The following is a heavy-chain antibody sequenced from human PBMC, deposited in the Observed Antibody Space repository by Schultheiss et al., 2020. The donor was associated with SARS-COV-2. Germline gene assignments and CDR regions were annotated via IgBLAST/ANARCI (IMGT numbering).Heavy chain of an antibody. Sequence: SETLSLTCTVSGGSISSYYWSWIRQPAGKGLEWIGRIYTSGSTYYNPSLKSRVTISVDTSKNQFSLKLSSVTAADTAVYYCARPSGLGYCSSTSCYSGNYYYYGMDVWGQGTTVTVSS. CDR3: ARPSGLGYCSSTSCYSGNYYYYGMDV. V-gene: IGHV4-4*07. J-gene: IGHJ6*02. CDR2: IYTSGST. CDR1: GGSISSYY. D-gene: IGHD2-2*02.